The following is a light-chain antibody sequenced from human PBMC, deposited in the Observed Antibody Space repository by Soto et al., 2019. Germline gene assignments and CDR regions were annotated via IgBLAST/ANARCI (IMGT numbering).Light chain of an antibody. J-gene: IGLJ3*02. CDR3: QSYDTSLSGPNWV. V-gene: IGLV1-40*01. CDR2: GNN. Sequence: QSVLTQPPSVSGAPGQRVTISCTGSSSNIGAGYDVHWYQQLPGTAPKLLIYGNNNRPSGVPDRCSGSKSGTSASLAITGLQTEDEADYFCQSYDTSLSGPNWVFGGGTKLTVL. CDR1: SSNIGAGYD.